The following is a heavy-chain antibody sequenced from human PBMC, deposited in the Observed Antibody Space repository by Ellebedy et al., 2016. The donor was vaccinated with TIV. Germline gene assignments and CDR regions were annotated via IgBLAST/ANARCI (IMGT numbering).Heavy chain of an antibody. CDR1: GGSISSSSYY. CDR2: IYYSGST. Sequence: GSLRLXXTVSGGSISSSSYYWGWIRQPPGKGLEWIGSIYYSGSTYYNPSLKSRVTISVDTSKNQFSLKLSSVTAADTAVYYCATTLYRLGYRSNAFDIWGQGTMVTVSS. V-gene: IGHV4-39*01. CDR3: ATTLYRLGYRSNAFDI. D-gene: IGHD2-15*01. J-gene: IGHJ3*02.